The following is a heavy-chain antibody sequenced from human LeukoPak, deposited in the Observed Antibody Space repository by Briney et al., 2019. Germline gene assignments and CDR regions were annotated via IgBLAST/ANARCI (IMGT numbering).Heavy chain of an antibody. CDR2: ISSSSTYI. V-gene: IGHV3-21*01. CDR3: ARSTLGARWAFDI. Sequence: PGGSLRLSCAASGFTFSSYSMTWVRQAPGKGLEWVSSISSSSTYIYYADSVKGRFTISRDNAKNSLYLQMNSLRAAVTAVYFCARSTLGARWAFDIWGQGTMVTVSS. CDR1: GFTFSSYS. J-gene: IGHJ3*02. D-gene: IGHD1-26*01.